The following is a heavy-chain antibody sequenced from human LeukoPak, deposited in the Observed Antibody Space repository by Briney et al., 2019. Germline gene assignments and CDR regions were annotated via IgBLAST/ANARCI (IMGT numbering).Heavy chain of an antibody. D-gene: IGHD2-15*01. CDR1: GDTFTSYY. V-gene: IGHV1-46*01. Sequence: ASVYVSCTASGDTFTSYYIHWVRQAPGHGLERMGIINPSVGSTSYAQKFQGRVTMTEDTSTDTAYMELSSLRSEDTAVYYYATGEGYCSGGSCQRFDYWGQGTLVTVSS. J-gene: IGHJ4*02. CDR2: INPSVGST. CDR3: ATGEGYCSGGSCQRFDY.